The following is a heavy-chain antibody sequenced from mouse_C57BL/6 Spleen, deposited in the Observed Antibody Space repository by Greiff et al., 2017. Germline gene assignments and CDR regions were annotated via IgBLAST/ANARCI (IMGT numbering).Heavy chain of an antibody. Sequence: QVQLQQPGAELVKPGASVKMSCKASGYTFTSYWITWVKQRPGQGLEWIGDIYPGSGSTNYNEKFKSKATLTVDTSSSTAYMQLSSLTSEDSAVYYCARGGYGSRYGARDYWGQGTSVTVSS. J-gene: IGHJ4*01. CDR3: ARGGYGSRYGARDY. CDR2: IYPGSGST. D-gene: IGHD1-1*01. CDR1: GYTFTSYW. V-gene: IGHV1-55*01.